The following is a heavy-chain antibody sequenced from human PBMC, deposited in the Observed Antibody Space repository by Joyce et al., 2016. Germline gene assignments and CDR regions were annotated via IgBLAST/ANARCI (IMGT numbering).Heavy chain of an antibody. V-gene: IGHV4-61*02. D-gene: IGHD1-14*01. CDR3: AREAVYKTYYYGMDV. CDR1: GGSINNNNYY. J-gene: IGHJ6*02. Sequence: QVQLQESGPGLVKPSQTLSLICTVSGGSINNNNYYWSWIRQPAGKGLEWIGRIHGRGRTPYTPSLKSRVTISIDTPKKQISLKVTSVTAADTAVYYCAREAVYKTYYYGMDVWGQGTTVTVSS. CDR2: IHGRGRT.